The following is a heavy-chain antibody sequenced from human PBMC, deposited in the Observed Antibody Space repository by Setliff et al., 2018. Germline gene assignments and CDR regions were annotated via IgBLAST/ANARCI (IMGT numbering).Heavy chain of an antibody. CDR3: ARAQSWSGGPYYFDN. V-gene: IGHV1-8*02. J-gene: IGHJ4*02. Sequence: GASVKVSCKASGYTFTSYDINWVRQATGQGHEWMGWMNPNSGNTGYAQKFQGRVTMTRNTSISTAYMDLSSLRFEDTAVYYCARAQSWSGGPYYFDNWGQGTLVTV. CDR2: MNPNSGNT. CDR1: GYTFTSYD. D-gene: IGHD3-3*01.